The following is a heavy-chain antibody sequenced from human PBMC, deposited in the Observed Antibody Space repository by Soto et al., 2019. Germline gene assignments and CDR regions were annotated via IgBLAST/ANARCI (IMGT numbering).Heavy chain of an antibody. CDR3: AKDLVY. Sequence: PVGSLRLSCADSEFTLSSYGMHWVRQAPGKGLEWVAVISYDGSNKYYADSVKGRFTISRDNSKNTLYLQMNSLRAEDTTVYYCAKDLVYWGQGTLVTVSS. V-gene: IGHV3-30*18. CDR1: EFTLSSYG. D-gene: IGHD2-8*02. J-gene: IGHJ4*02. CDR2: ISYDGSNK.